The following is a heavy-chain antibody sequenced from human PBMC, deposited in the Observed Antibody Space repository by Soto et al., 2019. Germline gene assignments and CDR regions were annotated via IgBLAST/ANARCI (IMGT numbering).Heavy chain of an antibody. Sequence: QAQLVQSGAEVKKPGASVKVSCKASGYTFTXYDINWVRQATGQGLEWMGWMNPNSGNTGYAQNFQGRVTMTRDNSITTAYMELTSLRDDDSAVYYCAGEKVGTTGIDFWGQGTLVTVSS. J-gene: IGHJ4*02. CDR3: AGEKVGTTGIDF. CDR1: GYTFTXYD. CDR2: MNPNSGNT. D-gene: IGHD1-26*01. V-gene: IGHV1-8*01.